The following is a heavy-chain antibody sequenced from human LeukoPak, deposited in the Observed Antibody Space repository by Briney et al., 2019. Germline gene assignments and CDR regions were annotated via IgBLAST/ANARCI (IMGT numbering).Heavy chain of an antibody. V-gene: IGHV4-34*01. CDR3: ARNSYAENAFDI. CDR1: GGSFSGYY. J-gene: IGHJ3*02. CDR2: INHSGST. D-gene: IGHD2-2*01. Sequence: SSETLSLTCAVYGGSFSGYYWSWIRQPPGKGLEWIGEINHSGSTNYNPSLKSRVTISVDTSKNQFSLKLSSVTAADTAVYYCARNSYAENAFDIWGQGTMVTVSS.